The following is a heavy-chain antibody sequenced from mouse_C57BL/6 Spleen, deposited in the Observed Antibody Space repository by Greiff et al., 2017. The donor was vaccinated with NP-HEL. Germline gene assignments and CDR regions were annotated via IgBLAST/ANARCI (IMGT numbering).Heavy chain of an antibody. Sequence: QVQLQQPGAELVKPGASVKLSCKASGYTFTSYWMHWVKQRPGQGLEWIGMIHPNSGSTNYNEKFKSKATLTVDKSSSTAYMQLSSLTSEDSAVYYCASYCVSRFAYWGQGTLVTVSA. V-gene: IGHV1-64*01. CDR1: GYTFTSYW. D-gene: IGHD1-1*01. J-gene: IGHJ3*01. CDR2: IHPNSGST. CDR3: ASYCVSRFAY.